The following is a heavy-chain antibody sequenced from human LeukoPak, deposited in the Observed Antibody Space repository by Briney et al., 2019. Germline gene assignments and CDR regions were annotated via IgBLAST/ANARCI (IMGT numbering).Heavy chain of an antibody. V-gene: IGHV5-51*01. CDR1: GYSFTSYW. J-gene: IGHJ4*02. CDR3: ARHNTRRVGYKQCFES. D-gene: IGHD5-24*01. CDR2: IYPGDSDT. Sequence: GESLKISCKGSGYSFTSYWIGWVRQMPGKGLEWMGIIYPGDSDTRYSPSFQGQVTISADKSISTAYLQWSSLKAADTAMYYCARHNTRRVGYKQCFESGGQGPRATVPS.